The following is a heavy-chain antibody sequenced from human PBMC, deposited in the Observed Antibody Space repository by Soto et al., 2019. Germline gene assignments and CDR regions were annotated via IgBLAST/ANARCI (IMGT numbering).Heavy chain of an antibody. CDR2: ISSSSSTI. CDR1: GFTFSSYS. D-gene: IGHD3-9*01. V-gene: IGHV3-48*01. Sequence: GGSLRLSCAASGFTFSSYSMNWVRQAPGKGLEWVSYISSSSSTIYYADSVKGRFTISRDNAKNSLYLQMNSLRAEDTAVYYCARIGGILTGYYYFDYWGQGTLVTVSS. J-gene: IGHJ4*02. CDR3: ARIGGILTGYYYFDY.